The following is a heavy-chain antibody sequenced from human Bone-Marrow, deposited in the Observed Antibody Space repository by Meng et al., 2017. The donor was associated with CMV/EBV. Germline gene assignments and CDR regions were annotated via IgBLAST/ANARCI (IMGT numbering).Heavy chain of an antibody. CDR2: INPNSGGT. J-gene: IGHJ1*01. D-gene: IGHD2-2*02. CDR1: GYTFTGYY. Sequence: ASVKVSCKASGYTFTGYYMHWVRQAPGQGLEWMGWINPNSGGTNYAQKFQSRVTMTRDTSISTAYMELSRLRSDDTAVYYCARETGYCSSTSCYIPYFQHWGQGTLVTVSS. CDR3: ARETGYCSSTSCYIPYFQH. V-gene: IGHV1-2*02.